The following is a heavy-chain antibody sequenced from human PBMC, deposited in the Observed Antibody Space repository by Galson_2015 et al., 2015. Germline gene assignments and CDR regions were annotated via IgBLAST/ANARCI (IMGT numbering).Heavy chain of an antibody. V-gene: IGHV3-11*06. J-gene: IGHJ5*02. D-gene: IGHD3-10*01. Sequence: ISSSSSYTNYTDSVKGRFTISRDNAENSLYLQMNSLRAEDTAVFYCARHFSYGSGSPEFDPWGQGTLVTVSS. CDR3: ARHFSYGSGSPEFDP. CDR2: ISSSSSYT.